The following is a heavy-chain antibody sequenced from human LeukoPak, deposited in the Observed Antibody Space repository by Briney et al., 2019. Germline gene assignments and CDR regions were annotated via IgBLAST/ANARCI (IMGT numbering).Heavy chain of an antibody. CDR3: AKPFYGDFVGS. D-gene: IGHD4-17*01. CDR1: GFTFSTYP. CDR2: ISSNGDST. V-gene: IGHV3-64D*06. J-gene: IGHJ4*02. Sequence: GGSLRLSCSASGFTFSTYPMHWVRQSPGKGLEYVSAISSNGDSTYYADSVKGRFTISRDNSKDTLYLQVSSLRAEDTAVYYCAKPFYGDFVGSWGQGTLVSVSS.